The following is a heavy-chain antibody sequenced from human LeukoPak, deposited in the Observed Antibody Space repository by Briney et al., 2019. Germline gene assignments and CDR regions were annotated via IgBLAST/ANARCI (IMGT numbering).Heavy chain of an antibody. Sequence: ASVKVSCKASGYTFTSYGISWVRQAPGQGLEWMGWISAYNGNTNYAQKLQGRVTMTTDTSTSTAYMELRSLRAEDTAVYYCARDSTGYDSSGYYHYYYYMDVWGKGTTVTVSS. CDR3: ARDSTGYDSSGYYHYYYYMDV. V-gene: IGHV1-18*01. J-gene: IGHJ6*03. CDR2: ISAYNGNT. D-gene: IGHD3-22*01. CDR1: GYTFTSYG.